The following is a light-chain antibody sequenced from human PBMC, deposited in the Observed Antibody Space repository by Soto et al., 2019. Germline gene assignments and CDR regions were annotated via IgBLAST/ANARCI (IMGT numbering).Light chain of an antibody. J-gene: IGKJ5*01. CDR1: QSVSSSY. CDR3: QQYGSSPRIT. CDR2: GAS. Sequence: IVLTPAPGTPCLSPGERAPLSCRASQSVSSSYLAWYQQKPGQAPRLLIYGASSRATGIPDRFSGSGSGTDFTLTISRLEPEDFAVYYCQQYGSSPRITFGQGTRLEIK. V-gene: IGKV3-20*01.